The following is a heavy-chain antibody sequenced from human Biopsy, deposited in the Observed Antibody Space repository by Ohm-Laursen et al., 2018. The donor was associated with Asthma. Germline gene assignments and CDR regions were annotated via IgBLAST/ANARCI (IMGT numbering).Heavy chain of an antibody. CDR1: GGSINNFY. V-gene: IGHV4-59*07. CDR2: VYYSGST. D-gene: IGHD3-10*01. J-gene: IGHJ3*01. Sequence: SDTLSLTCTVSGGSINNFYWSWIWQPPGKGLESIGHVYYSGSTNYNPSLKSRVTISIDASKNQFSLKLTSVTAADTAVYYCARSPYYYGLLGPTRGFGVYAVWGHGTLVTVSS. CDR3: ARSPYYYGLLGPTRGFGVYAV.